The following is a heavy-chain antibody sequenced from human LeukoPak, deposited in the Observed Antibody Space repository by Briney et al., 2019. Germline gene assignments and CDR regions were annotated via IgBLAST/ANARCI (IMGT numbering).Heavy chain of an antibody. J-gene: IGHJ4*02. D-gene: IGHD6-19*01. CDR2: IKEDGSEK. Sequence: GGSLRLSCAASRFTFTTRWMSWVRQAPGKGLEWVAIIKEDGSEKLYVDSVKGRFTISRDNAKNSLYLQMDNLRAEDTAVYYCASGSGWTFEYWGQGTQVTVSS. V-gene: IGHV3-7*01. CDR3: ASGSGWTFEY. CDR1: RFTFTTRW.